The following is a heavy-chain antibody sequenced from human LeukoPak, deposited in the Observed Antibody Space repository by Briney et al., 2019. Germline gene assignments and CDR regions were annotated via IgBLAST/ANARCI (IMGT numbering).Heavy chain of an antibody. J-gene: IGHJ3*02. Sequence: GGSLRLSCAASGFTFSSYAMSWVRQAPGKGLEWVSAISGGGGSTYYADSVKGRFTISRDNSKNTLYLQMNSLRAEDTAVYYYAKDRYYASGSSYGNAFDIWGQGTMVTVSS. CDR1: GFTFSSYA. V-gene: IGHV3-23*01. CDR3: AKDRYYASGSSYGNAFDI. D-gene: IGHD3-10*01. CDR2: ISGGGGST.